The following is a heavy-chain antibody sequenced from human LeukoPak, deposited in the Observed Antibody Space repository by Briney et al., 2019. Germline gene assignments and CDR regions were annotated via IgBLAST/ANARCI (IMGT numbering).Heavy chain of an antibody. CDR3: ARYLLAAAYFDY. CDR2: IWHDGSNK. D-gene: IGHD6-13*01. J-gene: IGHJ4*02. CDR1: GFSFSRYG. Sequence: GGSLRLSCAASGFSFSRYGMHWVRQAPGKGLEWVAVIWHDGSNKYYVDSVKGRFTVSRDNSKNTLYLQMNSLRTEDTAKYYCARYLLAAAYFDYWGQGTLVTVSS. V-gene: IGHV3-33*03.